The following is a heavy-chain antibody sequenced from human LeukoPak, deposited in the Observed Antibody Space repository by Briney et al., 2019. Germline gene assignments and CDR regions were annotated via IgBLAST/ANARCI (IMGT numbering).Heavy chain of an antibody. J-gene: IGHJ5*02. V-gene: IGHV3-48*04. D-gene: IGHD6-13*01. CDR2: ISSSSSTI. Sequence: GGSLRLSCAASGFTFSSYSMNWVRQAPGKGLEWVSYISSSSSTIYYADSVKGRFTISRDNAKNSLYLQMNSLRAEDTAVYYCARDLGSSRWYGWFDPWGQGTLVTVSS. CDR3: ARDLGSSRWYGWFDP. CDR1: GFTFSSYS.